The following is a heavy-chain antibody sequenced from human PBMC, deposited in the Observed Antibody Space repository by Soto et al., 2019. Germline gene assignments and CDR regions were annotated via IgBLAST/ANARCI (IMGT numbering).Heavy chain of an antibody. D-gene: IGHD3-10*01. CDR3: ARDKALVRGVLIRGMGWLDP. CDR1: GGSVSSGSYY. V-gene: IGHV4-61*01. J-gene: IGHJ5*02. Sequence: PSETVSLTXTVSGGSVSSGSYYWSWIRQPPGKGLEWIGYIYYTGSTTYNPSLKSRVTISVDTSKNQFSLNLSSVTAADTAVYYCARDKALVRGVLIRGMGWLDPWGQGTLVTVSS. CDR2: IYYTGST.